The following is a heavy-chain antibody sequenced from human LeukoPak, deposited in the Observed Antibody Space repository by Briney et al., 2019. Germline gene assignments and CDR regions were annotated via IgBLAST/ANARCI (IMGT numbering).Heavy chain of an antibody. Sequence: GVLRLSCAASGFTFSSYAMSWVRQAPGKGLEWVSSISSSSSYIYYADSVKGRFTISRDNAKNSLYLQMNSLRAEDTAVYYCASTALYGRWLQGFDYWGQGTLVTVSS. CDR3: ASTALYGRWLQGFDY. CDR1: GFTFSSYA. J-gene: IGHJ4*02. D-gene: IGHD3-16*02. CDR2: ISSSSSYI. V-gene: IGHV3-21*01.